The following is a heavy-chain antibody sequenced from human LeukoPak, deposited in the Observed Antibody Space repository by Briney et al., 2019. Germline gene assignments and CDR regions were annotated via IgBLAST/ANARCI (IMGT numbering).Heavy chain of an antibody. Sequence: PGGSLRLSCATSGFIFSSYAMNWVHQAPGKGPEWVSHISASGDSAYYADSVKDRFTISRDNSKNTLYLQMNSLRVEDTAIYYCAKVHCSSTSCYFPEAFDIWGQGTMVTVSS. CDR3: AKVHCSSTSCYFPEAFDI. J-gene: IGHJ3*02. CDR1: GFIFSSYA. CDR2: ISASGDSA. D-gene: IGHD2-2*01. V-gene: IGHV3-23*01.